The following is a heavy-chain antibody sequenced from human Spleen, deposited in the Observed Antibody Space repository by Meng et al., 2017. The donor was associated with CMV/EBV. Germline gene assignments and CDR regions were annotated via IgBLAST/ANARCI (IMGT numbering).Heavy chain of an antibody. CDR3: ASSNILTGYPYYYYGMDV. J-gene: IGHJ6*02. Sequence: SETLSLTCAVYDGSFSGYYWSWIRQPPGKGLEWIGEINHSGSTNYNPSLESRVAISVDTSKNQFSLKLSSVTAADTAVYYCASSNILTGYPYYYYGMDVWGQGTTVTVSS. CDR1: DGSFSGYY. D-gene: IGHD3-9*01. V-gene: IGHV4-34*01. CDR2: INHSGST.